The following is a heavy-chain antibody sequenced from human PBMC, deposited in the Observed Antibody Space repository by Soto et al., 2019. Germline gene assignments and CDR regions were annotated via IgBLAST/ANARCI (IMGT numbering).Heavy chain of an antibody. CDR3: ARRPDYFYYLDV. CDR2: IYYSGTT. Sequence: QVQLQESGPGLVKPSETLSLTCTVPGGSISGYYWSWIRQPPGKRLEWIGYIYYSGTTNYNPSLKSRVTISIHTSQNQFSLRLTSVTAADTAIYYCARRPDYFYYLDVWGIGTTVTVSS. J-gene: IGHJ6*03. CDR1: GGSISGYY. V-gene: IGHV4-59*08.